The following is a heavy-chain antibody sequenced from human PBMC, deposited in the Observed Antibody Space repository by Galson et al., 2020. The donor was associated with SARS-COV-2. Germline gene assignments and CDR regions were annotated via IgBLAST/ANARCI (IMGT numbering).Heavy chain of an antibody. D-gene: IGHD6-13*01. CDR1: GFTISSSA. CDR3: ARETDDYTSSWYDY. CDR2: ISYAGTKR. Sequence: QLGESLKISCRAYGFTISSSAMHLVRQAAGQRLEMVSIISYAGTKRYNSTSVKGRFTISRDNSNNTLFLQMDILTTDDTAGYYCARETDDYTSSWYDYWGQGTLVTVSS. V-gene: IGHV3-30*04. J-gene: IGHJ4*02.